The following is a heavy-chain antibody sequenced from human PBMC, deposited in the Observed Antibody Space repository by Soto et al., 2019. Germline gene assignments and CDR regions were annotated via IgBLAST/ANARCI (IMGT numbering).Heavy chain of an antibody. J-gene: IGHJ4*01. CDR2: ISYDGSNK. D-gene: IGHD2-15*01. V-gene: IGHV3-30-3*01. CDR3: AGEISGFDY. Sequence: GSLRLSCAASGFTCSSYAMHWVRQAPGKGLEWVAVISYDGSNKYYADSVKGRFTISRDNSKNTLYLQMNSLRAEDTAVYYCAGEISGFDYWGHGTLVIDSS. CDR1: GFTCSSYA.